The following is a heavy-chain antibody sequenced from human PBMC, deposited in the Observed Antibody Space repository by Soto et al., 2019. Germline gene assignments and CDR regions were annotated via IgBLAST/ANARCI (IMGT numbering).Heavy chain of an antibody. Sequence: GGSLRLSGAASGFSCSIIPMHGVSKAPGKGPDCVPLISYDGTNNFYADSVKGRFTISRDNSKSTLYLQVDSLIPEDAAVYYCARDPKTSGGQHWAFNYFDSWGQGTLVTVSS. J-gene: IGHJ4*02. CDR1: GFSCSIIP. D-gene: IGHD7-27*01. CDR2: ISYDGTNN. V-gene: IGHV3-30-3*01. CDR3: ARDPKTSGGQHWAFNYFDS.